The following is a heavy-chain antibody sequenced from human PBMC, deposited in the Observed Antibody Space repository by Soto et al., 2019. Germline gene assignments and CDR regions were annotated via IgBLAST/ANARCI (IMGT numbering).Heavy chain of an antibody. V-gene: IGHV4-31*03. D-gene: IGHD6-13*01. CDR3: ARTPKSIAAAGHFDY. CDR2: IYYSGST. Sequence: SETLSLTCTVSGVSISSGGYYWSWIRQHPGKGLEWIGYIYYSGSTYYNPSLKSRVTISVDTSKNQFSLKLSSVTAADTAVYYCARTPKSIAAAGHFDYWGQGTLVTVSS. CDR1: GVSISSGGYY. J-gene: IGHJ4*02.